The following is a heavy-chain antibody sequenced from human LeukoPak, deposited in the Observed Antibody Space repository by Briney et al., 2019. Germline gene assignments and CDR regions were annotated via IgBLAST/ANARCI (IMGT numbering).Heavy chain of an antibody. CDR1: GFTFNSYE. CDR3: ARGRYDNNAWGSPP. CDR2: ISISGSLT. D-gene: IGHD3-16*01. V-gene: IGHV3-48*03. Sequence: GGSLRLSCTVSGFTFNSYEMNWVRQAPGKGPEWISYISISGSLTYYADSVKGRFTISRDDAQNSLFLQMISLRAEDTAVYYCARGRYDNNAWGSPPWGQGTLVIVSS. J-gene: IGHJ5*02.